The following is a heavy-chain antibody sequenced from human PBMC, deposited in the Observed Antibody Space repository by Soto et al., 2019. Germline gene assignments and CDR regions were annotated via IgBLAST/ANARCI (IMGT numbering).Heavy chain of an antibody. CDR3: ARIQMASIK. D-gene: IGHD5-18*01. CDR1: GASIRSGGYY. J-gene: IGHJ4*02. V-gene: IGHV4-31*01. Sequence: PSETLSLTCTVYGASIRSGGYYWSCLRQAPGKGREGVGHIYYTASTFSSPSLRSPLTISLDTSKHPFSLDLRSVTAAPTAMYHCARIQMASIKWGRGTLVTVSS. CDR2: IYYTAST.